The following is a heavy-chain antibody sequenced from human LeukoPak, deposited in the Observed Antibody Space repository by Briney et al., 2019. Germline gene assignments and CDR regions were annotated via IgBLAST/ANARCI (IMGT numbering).Heavy chain of an antibody. CDR2: IFPGGTT. V-gene: IGHV4-4*07. CDR3: ARDNPSGWRFDF. CDR1: GGSISSYY. D-gene: IGHD6-19*01. Sequence: PSETLSLTCTVSGGSISSYYWNWIRQSAGKGLEWIGRIFPGGTTQYNPSLKSRVTMSVDTSNNQFSLNLISVTAADTAVYFCARDNPSGWRFDFWGQGALVTV. J-gene: IGHJ4*02.